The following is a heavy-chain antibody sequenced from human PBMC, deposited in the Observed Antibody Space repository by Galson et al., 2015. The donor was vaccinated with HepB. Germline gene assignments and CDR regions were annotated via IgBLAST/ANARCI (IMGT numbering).Heavy chain of an antibody. CDR1: GFTFSNYA. CDR2: LSGSGGKS. J-gene: IGHJ4*02. CDR3: AKDLSNRISASGTFLDY. V-gene: IGHV3-23*01. Sequence: SLRLSCAASGFTFSNYAMSWVRQAPGKGLEWVSALSGSGGKSYFADSVEGRFTISRDNSRNTLYLQMNSLRAEDTAIYYCAKDLSNRISASGTFLDYWGQGTLVTVSS. D-gene: IGHD6-13*01.